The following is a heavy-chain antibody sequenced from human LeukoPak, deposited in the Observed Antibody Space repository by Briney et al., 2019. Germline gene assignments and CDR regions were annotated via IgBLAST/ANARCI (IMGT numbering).Heavy chain of an antibody. CDR3: AREDDYYDSSGYPDIDY. J-gene: IGHJ4*02. V-gene: IGHV3-21*01. Sequence: PGGSLRLSCAASGFTFSSYAMSWVRQAPGKGLEWVSSISSSSSYIYYADSVKGRFTISRDNAKNSLYLQMNSLRAEDTAVYYCAREDDYYDSSGYPDIDYWGQGTLVTVSS. CDR1: GFTFSSYA. D-gene: IGHD3-22*01. CDR2: ISSSSSYI.